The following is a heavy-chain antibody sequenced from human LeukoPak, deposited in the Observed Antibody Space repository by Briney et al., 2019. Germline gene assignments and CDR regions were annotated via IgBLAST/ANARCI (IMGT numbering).Heavy chain of an antibody. V-gene: IGHV3-43D*03. CDR3: VKESGLKYFDY. J-gene: IGHJ4*02. CDR1: GFTLDDYA. CDR2: ITHDGGAT. Sequence: GGSLRLSCAASGFTLDDYAVHWVRQRPGKSLEWVSLITHDGGATFYSDTVRGRFTISRDNSRNSLYLHMKSLRPEDSALYYCVKESGLKYFDYWGQGTLVTVSS.